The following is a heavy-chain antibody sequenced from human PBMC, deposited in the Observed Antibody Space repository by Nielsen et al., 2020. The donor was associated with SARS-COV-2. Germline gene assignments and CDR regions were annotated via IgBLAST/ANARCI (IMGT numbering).Heavy chain of an antibody. D-gene: IGHD3-16*01. V-gene: IGHV3-74*01. J-gene: IGHJ4*02. CDR1: AFTFSTYW. Sequence: GESLKISCAASAFTFSTYWMHWVRQAPGKGLVWVSRINSDGSSTSYADSVKGRFTISRDNAKNTLYLQMNSLRVEDTAVYYCVRGLQVPNGLAHRWGQGTLVTVSS. CDR2: INSDGSST. CDR3: VRGLQVPNGLAHR.